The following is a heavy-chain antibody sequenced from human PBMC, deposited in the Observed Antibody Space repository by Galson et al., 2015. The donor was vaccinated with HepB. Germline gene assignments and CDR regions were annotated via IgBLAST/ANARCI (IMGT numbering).Heavy chain of an antibody. CDR2: INWNGGST. V-gene: IGHV3-20*01. CDR3: ARESVVGARGAFDI. J-gene: IGHJ3*02. CDR1: GFTFDDYG. D-gene: IGHD1-26*01. Sequence: SLRLSCAASGFTFDDYGMSWVRQAPGKGLEWVSGINWNGGSTGYADSVKGRFTISRDNAKNSLYLQMNSLRAEDTALYHCARESVVGARGAFDIWGQGTMVTVSS.